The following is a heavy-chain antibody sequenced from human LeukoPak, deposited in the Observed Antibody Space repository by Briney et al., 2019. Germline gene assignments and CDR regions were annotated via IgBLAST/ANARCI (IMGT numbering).Heavy chain of an antibody. D-gene: IGHD3-10*01. Sequence: AGGSLRLSCAASGFTFSSYAVSWVRQAPGKGLEWVSVISSSGENSYYADSVTGRFSISRANSTNTLYLQMNSLRAEDTAVYYCAKDIKGGSSHFDLSGRGTLVSVSS. J-gene: IGHJ2*01. V-gene: IGHV3-23*01. CDR1: GFTFSSYA. CDR2: ISSSGENS. CDR3: AKDIKGGSSHFDL.